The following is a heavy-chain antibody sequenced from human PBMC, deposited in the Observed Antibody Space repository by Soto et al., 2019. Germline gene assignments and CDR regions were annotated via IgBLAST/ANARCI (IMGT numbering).Heavy chain of an antibody. V-gene: IGHV1-46*01. Sequence: ASVKVSCKASGYTFTSYAMHWVRQAPGQGLEWMGIINPSGGSTSYAQKFQGRVTMTRDTSTSTVYMELSSLRSEDTAVYYCARLDLFLGWFDPWGQGTLVTVSS. CDR1: GYTFTSYA. CDR2: INPSGGST. CDR3: ARLDLFLGWFDP. D-gene: IGHD2-21*01. J-gene: IGHJ5*02.